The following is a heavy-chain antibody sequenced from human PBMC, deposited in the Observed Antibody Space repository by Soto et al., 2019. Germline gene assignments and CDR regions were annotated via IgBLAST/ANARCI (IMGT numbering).Heavy chain of an antibody. CDR3: ARTYSSSWYDNYYYGMDV. CDR2: IIPILGIA. J-gene: IGHJ6*02. Sequence: QVQLVQSGAEVKKPGSSVKVSCKASGGTFSSYTISWVRQAPGQGLEWMGRIIPILGIANYAQKFQGRVTITADKSTSTDYMELSSLRSEDTAVYYCARTYSSSWYDNYYYGMDVWGQGTTVTVSS. V-gene: IGHV1-69*02. CDR1: GGTFSSYT. D-gene: IGHD6-13*01.